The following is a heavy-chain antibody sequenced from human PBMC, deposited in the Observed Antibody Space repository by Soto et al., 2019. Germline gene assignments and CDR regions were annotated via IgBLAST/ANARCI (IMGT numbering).Heavy chain of an antibody. J-gene: IGHJ2*01. V-gene: IGHV1-69*01. CDR2: IIPIFGTA. D-gene: IGHD6-6*01. CDR3: AKGAARLKIWYFDL. CDR1: GGTFSSYA. Sequence: QVQLVQSGAEVKKPGSSVKVSCKASGGTFSSYAISWVQQAPGQGLEWMGGIIPIFGTANYAQKFQGRVTITADESTSTAYMELSSLRSEDTAVYYCAKGAARLKIWYFDLWGRGTLVSVSS.